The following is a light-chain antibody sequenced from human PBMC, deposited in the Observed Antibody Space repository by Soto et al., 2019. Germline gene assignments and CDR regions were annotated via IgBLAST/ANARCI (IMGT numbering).Light chain of an antibody. J-gene: IGKJ1*01. V-gene: IGKV1-16*01. Sequence: DIKMTQSPSSGSPSVVGRVTITSKASHDISYYLNWYQQKPGKAPKLLIYAASSLQSGVPSRFSGSGSGTEFTLTISSLQPDDFATYYCQHYNSYSEAFGQGTKVDIK. CDR3: QHYNSYSEA. CDR2: AAS. CDR1: HDISYY.